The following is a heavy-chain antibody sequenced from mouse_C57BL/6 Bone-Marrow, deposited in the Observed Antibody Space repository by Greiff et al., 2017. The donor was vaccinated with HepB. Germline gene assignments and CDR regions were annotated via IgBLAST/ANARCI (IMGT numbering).Heavy chain of an antibody. V-gene: IGHV1-54*01. CDR3: ARAGYYYGSSL. CDR1: GYAFTNYL. D-gene: IGHD1-1*01. CDR2: INPGSGGT. J-gene: IGHJ3*01. Sequence: LVESGAELVRPGTSVKVSCKASGYAFTNYLIEWVKQRPGQGLEWIGVINPGSGGTNYNEKFKGKATLTADKSSSTAYMQLSSLTSEDSAVYFCARAGYYYGSSLWGQGTLVTVSA.